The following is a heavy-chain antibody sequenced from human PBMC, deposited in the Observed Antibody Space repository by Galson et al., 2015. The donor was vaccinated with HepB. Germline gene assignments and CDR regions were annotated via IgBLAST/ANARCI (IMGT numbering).Heavy chain of an antibody. CDR2: TYYRAKWYN. D-gene: IGHD2-15*01. CDR3: ARVAGTIYYYGMDV. Sequence: CAISGDSVSSNSAAWYWIRQSPSRGLGWLGRTYYRAKWYNDYAVSVRGRITINPDTSKNQFSLHLNFVTPEDTAVYYCARVAGTIYYYGMDVWGQGTTVTVSS. CDR1: GDSVSSNSAA. J-gene: IGHJ6*02. V-gene: IGHV6-1*01.